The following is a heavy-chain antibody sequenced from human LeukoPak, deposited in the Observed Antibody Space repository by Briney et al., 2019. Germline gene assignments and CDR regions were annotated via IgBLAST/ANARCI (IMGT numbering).Heavy chain of an antibody. Sequence: KVSCKASGFTFSGSAMHWVRQASGKGLEWVGRIRSKANSYATAYAASVKGRFTISRDDSKNTAYLQMNSLKTEDTAVYYCTRRQDYGDYQNPDYYYYYYMDVWGKGTTVTISS. D-gene: IGHD4-17*01. J-gene: IGHJ6*03. CDR1: GFTFSGSA. V-gene: IGHV3-73*01. CDR3: TRRQDYGDYQNPDYYYYYYMDV. CDR2: IRSKANSYAT.